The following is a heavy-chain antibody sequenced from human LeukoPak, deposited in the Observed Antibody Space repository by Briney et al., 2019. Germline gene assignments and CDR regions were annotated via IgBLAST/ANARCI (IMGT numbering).Heavy chain of an antibody. CDR3: ARSYGTNDY. D-gene: IGHD4-17*01. Sequence: SQTLSLTCTVSGGSVSSGSYYWSWIRQPAGTGLEWIGRIYTSGSTNYNPSLKSRVTISVDTSKNQFSLKLSSVTAADTAVYYCARSYGTNDYWGQGTLVTVSS. CDR2: IYTSGST. V-gene: IGHV4-61*02. J-gene: IGHJ4*02. CDR1: GGSVSSGSYY.